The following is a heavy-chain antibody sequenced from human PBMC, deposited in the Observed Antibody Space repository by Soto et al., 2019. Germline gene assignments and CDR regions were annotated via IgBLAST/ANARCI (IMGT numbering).Heavy chain of an antibody. V-gene: IGHV3-21*01. CDR1: GFTFSSYS. CDR3: ARWYGEYYYDSSGRPVNI. D-gene: IGHD3-22*01. CDR2: ISSSSSYI. J-gene: IGHJ3*02. Sequence: GGSLRLSCAASGFTFSSYSMNWVRQAPGKGLEWVSSISSSSSYIYYADSVKGRFTISRDNAKNSLYLQMNSLRAEDTAVYYGARWYGEYYYDSSGRPVNIWGQGTMVTVSS.